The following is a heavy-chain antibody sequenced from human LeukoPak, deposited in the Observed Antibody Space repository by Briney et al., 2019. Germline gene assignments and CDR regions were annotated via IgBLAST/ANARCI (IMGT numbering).Heavy chain of an antibody. CDR2: ISSSSSYT. V-gene: IGHV3-11*06. D-gene: IGHD2-2*03. CDR3: ARWINHYFDY. CDR1: GFTFSDYY. Sequence: GGSLRLSCAAPGFTFSDYYMSWIRQAPGKGLEWVSYISSSSSYTNYADSVKGRFTISRDNAKNSLYLQMNSLRAEDTAVYYCARWINHYFDYWGQGTLVTVSS. J-gene: IGHJ4*02.